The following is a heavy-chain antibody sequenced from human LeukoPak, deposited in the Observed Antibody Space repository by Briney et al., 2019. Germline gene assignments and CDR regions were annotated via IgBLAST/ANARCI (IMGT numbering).Heavy chain of an antibody. CDR1: GGSISSSTYY. J-gene: IGHJ4*02. V-gene: IGHV4-39*01. CDR2: LYYDGTT. CDR3: AIVSSLSSYYFDY. D-gene: IGHD6-6*01. Sequence: TSETLSLTCTVSGGSISSSTYYWGYIRQPPGKGLEWIGSLYYDGTTNYNPSLKSRVTISVDTTKNQFTLKLSSVTAADTAVYYCAIVSSLSSYYFDYWGQGTLVTVSS.